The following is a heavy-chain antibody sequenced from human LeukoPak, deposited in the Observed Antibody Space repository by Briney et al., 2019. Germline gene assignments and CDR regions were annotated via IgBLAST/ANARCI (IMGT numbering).Heavy chain of an antibody. CDR1: GFTFSDYS. CDR2: ITTSSSTI. V-gene: IGHV3-48*02. J-gene: IGHJ6*02. Sequence: GGSLRLSCAASGFTFSDYSMKWVRQAPGKGLERLSYITTSSSTISYADSVEGRFTISRDNAKNSLYLQMNSLRDEDTAVYYCVRETTVITLYGMDVWGQGTTVTVSS. CDR3: VRETTVITLYGMDV. D-gene: IGHD4-17*01.